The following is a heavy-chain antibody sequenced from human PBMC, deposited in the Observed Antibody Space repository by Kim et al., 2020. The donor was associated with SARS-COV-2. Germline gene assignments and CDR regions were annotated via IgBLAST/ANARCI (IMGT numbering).Heavy chain of an antibody. D-gene: IGHD1-26*01. CDR3: ARDFFGSYDY. V-gene: IGHV3-72*01. CDR2: IKNNVNNYAT. J-gene: IGHJ4*02. CDR1: GFRFTDYY. Sequence: GGSLRLSCTASGFRFTDYYIDWVRQAPGKGLEWVGRIKNNVNNYATQFSASVRGRFSISREDSKSSVYLQMNSLKTEDTAMYYCARDFFGSYDYWGQGTLVTVSS.